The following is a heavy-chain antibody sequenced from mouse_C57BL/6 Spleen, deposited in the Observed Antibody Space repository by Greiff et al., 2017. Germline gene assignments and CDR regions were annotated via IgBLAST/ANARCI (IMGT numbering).Heavy chain of an antibody. J-gene: IGHJ4*01. CDR3: AGGLSYAMDY. CDR1: GFTFSSYG. Sequence: EVQLVESGGDLVKPGGSLKLSCAASGFTFSSYGMSWVRQTPDKRLEWVATISSGGSYTYYPDSVKGRFTISRDNAKNTLYLQMSSLKSEDTAMYYCAGGLSYAMDYWGQGTSVTVSS. V-gene: IGHV5-6*01. CDR2: ISSGGSYT. D-gene: IGHD3-1*01.